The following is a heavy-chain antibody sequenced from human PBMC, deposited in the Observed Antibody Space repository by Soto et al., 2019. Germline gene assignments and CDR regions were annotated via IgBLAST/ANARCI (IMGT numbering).Heavy chain of an antibody. CDR2: IIPILGIA. CDR1: GSTFSSYT. D-gene: IGHD6-6*01. V-gene: IGHV1-69*08. Sequence: QVQLVQSGAEVKKPGSSVKVSCKACGSTFSSYTISWVRQAPGQGLEWMGRIIPILGIANHAQKLQGRVTITADKSTSTAYMELSSLRSEDTAVYYCAREGQLVPQFDYWGQGTLVTVSS. CDR3: AREGQLVPQFDY. J-gene: IGHJ4*02.